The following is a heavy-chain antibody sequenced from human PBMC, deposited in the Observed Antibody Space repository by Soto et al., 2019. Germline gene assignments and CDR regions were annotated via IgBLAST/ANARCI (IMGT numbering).Heavy chain of an antibody. D-gene: IGHD3-3*01. CDR1: GGTFSSYA. CDR2: IIPIFGTA. Sequence: GASVKVSCKASGGTFSSYAISWVRQAPGQGLEWMGGIIPIFGTANYAQKFQGRVTITADESTSTAYMELSSLRSEDTAVYYCAKGRGYYDFWSGYNPVYSQSMAVWGQGTTV. J-gene: IGHJ6*02. V-gene: IGHV1-69*13. CDR3: AKGRGYYDFWSGYNPVYSQSMAV.